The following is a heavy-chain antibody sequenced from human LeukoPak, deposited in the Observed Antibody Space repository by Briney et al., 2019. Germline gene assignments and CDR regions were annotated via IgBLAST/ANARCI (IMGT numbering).Heavy chain of an antibody. Sequence: ASVKVSCKASGGTFSGYAMGWVRQAPGQGLEWMGGIIPIFGTANYAQKFQGRVTITADESTSTAYMELSSLRSEDTAVYYCARGSLSGDYGDYWGQGTLVTVSS. CDR3: ARGSLSGDYGDY. J-gene: IGHJ4*02. CDR2: IIPIFGTA. V-gene: IGHV1-69*13. D-gene: IGHD4-17*01. CDR1: GGTFSGYA.